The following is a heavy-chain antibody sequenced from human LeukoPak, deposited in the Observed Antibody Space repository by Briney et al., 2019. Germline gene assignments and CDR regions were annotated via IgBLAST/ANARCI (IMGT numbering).Heavy chain of an antibody. CDR2: ISGNGGNT. CDR1: GFTFSSNS. D-gene: IGHD3-22*01. Sequence: PGGSLRLSCSASGFTFSSNSMHWVRQAPGKGLEYVSAISGNGGNTYYADSVKGRFTISRDNSKNTLYLQMSSLRAEDTAAYYCVKEGPGYYDSSGYFAYFDYWGQGTLVTVSS. J-gene: IGHJ4*02. V-gene: IGHV3-64D*06. CDR3: VKEGPGYYDSSGYFAYFDY.